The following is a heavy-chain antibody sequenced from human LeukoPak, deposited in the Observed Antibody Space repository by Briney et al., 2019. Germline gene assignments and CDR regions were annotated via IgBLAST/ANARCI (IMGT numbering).Heavy chain of an antibody. CDR3: ARGCRDCPLKGYFQH. Sequence: ASVKVSCKASGYTFTSYYMHWVRQAPGQGLEWMGIINPSGGSTSYAQKFQGRVTMTRDTSTSTVYMELSGLRSEDTAVYYCARGCRDCPLKGYFQHWGQGTLVTVSS. CDR1: GYTFTSYY. V-gene: IGHV1-46*01. D-gene: IGHD2-21*02. CDR2: INPSGGST. J-gene: IGHJ1*01.